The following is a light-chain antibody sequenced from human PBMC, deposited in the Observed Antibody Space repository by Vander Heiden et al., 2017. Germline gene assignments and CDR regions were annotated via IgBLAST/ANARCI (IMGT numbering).Light chain of an antibody. CDR2: DAS. V-gene: IGKV1-5*01. J-gene: IGKJ3*01. CDR3: QRYASYPLT. CDR1: QSINKW. Sequence: DSQMTQSPSTLSASVGDRATLPCRASQSINKWVAWYQRKPGKAPKLLIFDASSLTSEVPSTFRRSGSGTEFTLTMRSLQPDDFATYYCQRYASYPLTFGHGTKVDIK.